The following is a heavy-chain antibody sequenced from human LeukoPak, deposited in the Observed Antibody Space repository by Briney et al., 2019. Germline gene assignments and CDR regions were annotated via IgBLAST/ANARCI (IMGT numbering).Heavy chain of an antibody. J-gene: IGHJ4*02. CDR1: GGSISSYY. Sequence: SETLSLTCTVSGGSISSYYWGWIRQPPGKGLEWIGSIYHSGSTYYNPSLKSRVTISVDTSKNQFSLKLSSVTAADTAVYYCASYCSSTSCYVSSFDYWGQGTLVTVSS. CDR3: ASYCSSTSCYVSSFDY. D-gene: IGHD2-2*01. V-gene: IGHV4-38-2*02. CDR2: IYHSGST.